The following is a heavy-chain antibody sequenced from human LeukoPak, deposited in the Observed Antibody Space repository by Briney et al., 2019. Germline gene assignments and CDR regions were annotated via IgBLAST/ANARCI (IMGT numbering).Heavy chain of an antibody. CDR3: ARDRGRKNYYGSGSYRRPNWFDP. Sequence: ASVKVSCKASGYTFTGYYMHWVRQAPGQGLEWMGWINAIRGVTNYAQKFQGRVIMTRDTSISTAYMELSRLRSDDTAVYYCARDRGRKNYYGSGSYRRPNWFDPWGQGTLVTLPS. D-gene: IGHD3-10*01. J-gene: IGHJ5*02. CDR2: INAIRGVT. V-gene: IGHV1-2*02. CDR1: GYTFTGYY.